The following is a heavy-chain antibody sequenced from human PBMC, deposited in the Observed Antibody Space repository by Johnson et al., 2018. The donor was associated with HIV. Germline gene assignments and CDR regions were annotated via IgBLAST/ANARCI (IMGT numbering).Heavy chain of an antibody. Sequence: VQLVESGGGLIQPGGSLRLSCAASGFTFSSYDMHWVRQTTGKGLEWVSAIGTAGDTYYPSSVKGRFTISRENAKNSLYLQMNSLRAGDTAVYYCARENSSGYHDAFDIWGQGTLVTVS. CDR3: ARENSSGYHDAFDI. J-gene: IGHJ3*02. CDR1: GFTFSSYD. D-gene: IGHD3-22*01. V-gene: IGHV3-13*01. CDR2: IGTAGDT.